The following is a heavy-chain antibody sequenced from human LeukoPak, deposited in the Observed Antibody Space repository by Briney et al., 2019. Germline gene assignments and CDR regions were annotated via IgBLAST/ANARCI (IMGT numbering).Heavy chain of an antibody. CDR1: GYTLTELS. V-gene: IGHV1-24*01. D-gene: IGHD3-22*01. J-gene: IGHJ6*03. CDR2: FDPEDGET. Sequence: ASVKVSCKVSGYTLTELSMHWVRQAPGKGREWMGGFDPEDGETIYAQKFQGRVTMTEDTSTDTAYMELSSLRSEDTAVYYCATVTTTGAFYYYYMDVWGKGTTVTVSS. CDR3: ATVTTTGAFYYYYMDV.